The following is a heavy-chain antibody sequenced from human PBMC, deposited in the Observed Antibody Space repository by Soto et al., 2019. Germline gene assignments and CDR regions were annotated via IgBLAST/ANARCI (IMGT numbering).Heavy chain of an antibody. D-gene: IGHD6-19*01. CDR2: INTGNGNT. CDR1: GYIFINYD. Sequence: ASVKVSCKASGYIFINYDIHWVRQAPGQRLEWMGWINTGNGNTKYSQKFQGRVTITRDTSATTVYMELSGLQSEDTAMFYCVREGQWPSWGQGTLVTVSS. CDR3: VREGQWPS. J-gene: IGHJ5*02. V-gene: IGHV1-3*04.